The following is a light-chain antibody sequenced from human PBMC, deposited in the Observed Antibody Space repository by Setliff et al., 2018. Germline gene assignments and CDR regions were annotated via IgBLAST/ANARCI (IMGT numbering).Light chain of an antibody. Sequence: QSALTQPASVSGSPGQSITISCTGTSSDVGGHNYVSWYQQHPGKAPKLMIYDVSKRPSGVSNRFSGSKSGNTASLTISGLQAEDEADYYCSSYTSSSTQAFGTGTKVTVL. CDR2: DVS. CDR3: SSYTSSSTQA. J-gene: IGLJ1*01. V-gene: IGLV2-14*01. CDR1: SSDVGGHNY.